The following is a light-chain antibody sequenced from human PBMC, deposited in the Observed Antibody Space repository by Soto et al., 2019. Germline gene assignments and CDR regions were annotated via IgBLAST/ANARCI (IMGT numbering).Light chain of an antibody. Sequence: QSVLTQPPSVSAVPGQKVTISCSGSSSNIGKNYVSWYQHLPGAAPKLLIYENNKRPSVIPDRVSGSKSGTSATLTITGLQTGDEAEYYCGTWDSSPTTYVFGIGTKVTVL. V-gene: IGLV1-51*02. CDR1: SSNIGKNY. CDR3: GTWDSSPTTYV. J-gene: IGLJ1*01. CDR2: ENN.